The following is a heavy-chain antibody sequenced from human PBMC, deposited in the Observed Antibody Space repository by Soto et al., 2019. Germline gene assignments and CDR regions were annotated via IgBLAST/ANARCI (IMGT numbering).Heavy chain of an antibody. CDR3: ARGGWDYGDYNLYYYYGMDV. J-gene: IGHJ6*02. D-gene: IGHD4-17*01. V-gene: IGHV1-69*01. Sequence: QVQLVQSGAEVKKPGSSVKVSCKASGGTFSSYAISWVRQAPGQGLEWMGGIIPIFGTANYAQKFQGRVTITADESTSTGYMELSSLRSEYTAVYYCARGGWDYGDYNLYYYYGMDVWGQGTTVTVSS. CDR2: IIPIFGTA. CDR1: GGTFSSYA.